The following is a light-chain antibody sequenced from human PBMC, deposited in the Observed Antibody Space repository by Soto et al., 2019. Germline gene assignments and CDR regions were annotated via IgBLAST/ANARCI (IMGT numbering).Light chain of an antibody. J-gene: IGLJ1*01. Sequence: QSVLTQPPSVSAASGQKVTISCSGSTSNIGNHYVSWYQQLPGAAPKLLICDNNKRPAGIPDRFSGSKSGTSATLGITGLQTGDEDDYYCGTCDTDLTAYVFGTGTKVTVL. CDR1: TSNIGNHY. CDR3: GTCDTDLTAYV. V-gene: IGLV1-51*01. CDR2: DNN.